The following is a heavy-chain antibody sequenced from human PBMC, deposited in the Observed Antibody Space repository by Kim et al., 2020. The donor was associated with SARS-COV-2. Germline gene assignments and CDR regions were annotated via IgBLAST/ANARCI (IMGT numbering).Heavy chain of an antibody. Sequence: GGSLRLSCAASGFSFSSYAMTWVRQFPERGLEWVAGISTGGGTIYYADSVKGRFAISRDNSRNTVFLQMTDLRAEDTAMYYCANAASGFGQLDYFYYHGMNGWSRGSSVTVS. CDR3: ANAASGFGQLDYFYYHGMNG. J-gene: IGHJ6*02. V-gene: IGHV3-23*01. CDR1: GFSFSSYA. CDR2: ISTGGGTI. D-gene: IGHD3-10*01.